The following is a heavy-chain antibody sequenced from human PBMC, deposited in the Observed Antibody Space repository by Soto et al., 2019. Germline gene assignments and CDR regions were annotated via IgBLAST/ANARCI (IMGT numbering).Heavy chain of an antibody. Sequence: SETLSLTCTVSGGSISISSYYWGWIRQPPGKGLEWIGDIFYSGSTYYNPSLKSRVTISVDTSKNLFSLKLSSVTAADTAVYYCASCGEVYDILTGYGSDAFDIWGQGTMVTVSS. CDR1: GGSISISSYY. J-gene: IGHJ3*02. CDR2: IFYSGST. CDR3: ASCGEVYDILTGYGSDAFDI. V-gene: IGHV4-39*01. D-gene: IGHD3-9*01.